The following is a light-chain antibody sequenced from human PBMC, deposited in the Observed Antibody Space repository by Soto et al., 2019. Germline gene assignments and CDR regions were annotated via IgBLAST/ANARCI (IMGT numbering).Light chain of an antibody. CDR3: QQYNDWPPWT. V-gene: IGKV3-15*01. Sequence: ETVMTQTPATLSLSPGERATLSCRASQSISDNLAWYQQKPGQAPRLIIYTASIRATGIPARFSGSGSGTEFTLTISSLQSEDSVIYYCQQYNDWPPWTFGQGTKVEIK. CDR2: TAS. CDR1: QSISDN. J-gene: IGKJ1*01.